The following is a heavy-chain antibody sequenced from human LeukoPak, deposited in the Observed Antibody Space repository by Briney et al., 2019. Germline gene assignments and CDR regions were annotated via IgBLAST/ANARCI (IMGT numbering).Heavy chain of an antibody. CDR3: ARGGLYSSSWLPWRDHGLDV. CDR2: IYSSGSS. Sequence: SETLSLTCTVSGGSFSSYSRRWVRQPPGQGLEWIGYIYSSGSSNYNPSLKSRVAISVDTYKDRGCLQLNSVTAADPAVYCCARGGLYSSSWLPWRDHGLDVWGQGTTVTVSS. V-gene: IGHV4-59*01. D-gene: IGHD6-13*01. CDR1: GGSFSSYS. J-gene: IGHJ6*02.